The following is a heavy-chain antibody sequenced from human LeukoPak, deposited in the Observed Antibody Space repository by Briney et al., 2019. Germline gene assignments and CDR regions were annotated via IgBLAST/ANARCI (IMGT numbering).Heavy chain of an antibody. V-gene: IGHV1-2*02. Sequence: VASVKVSCKASGYTFTGYYMHWVRQAPGQGLEWMGWINPNSGGTNYAQKFQGRVTMTRDTSISTAYMELSRLRSEDTAVYYCARDKGTYYYDSSGYYYWGQGTLVTVSS. CDR1: GYTFTGYY. J-gene: IGHJ4*02. D-gene: IGHD3-22*01. CDR3: ARDKGTYYYDSSGYYY. CDR2: INPNSGGT.